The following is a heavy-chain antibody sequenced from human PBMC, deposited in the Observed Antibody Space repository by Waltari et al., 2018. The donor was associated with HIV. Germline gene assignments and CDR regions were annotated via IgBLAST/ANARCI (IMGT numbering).Heavy chain of an antibody. Sequence: QVHRVAHGGGLVKPGVSLRLCCVDSGFTFGEYYMTWIRQAPGKRLEGVSYIAVSSAYTNYGDSVKGRFTMSRDDAKKSLFLQMNSLRPEDTAVYYCARVARGLRQGTFDIWGQGTMVTVSS. CDR2: IAVSSAYT. D-gene: IGHD4-17*01. J-gene: IGHJ3*02. CDR3: ARVARGLRQGTFDI. V-gene: IGHV3-11*05. CDR1: GFTFGEYY.